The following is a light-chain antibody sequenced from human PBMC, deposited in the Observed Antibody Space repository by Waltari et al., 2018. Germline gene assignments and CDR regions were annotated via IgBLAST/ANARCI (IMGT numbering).Light chain of an antibody. J-gene: IGKJ2*01. V-gene: IGKV1-5*03. CDR2: KAS. CDR1: QSINNW. CDR3: QQYTGYSYT. Sequence: IQMTQSPSTLSASVGDRVSITCRASQSINNWLAWYQQKSGKAPKLLLYKASSLESGVPSRCSGSGYGTEFTLTISSLQPDDFATYYCQQYTGYSYTFGQGTKLEIK.